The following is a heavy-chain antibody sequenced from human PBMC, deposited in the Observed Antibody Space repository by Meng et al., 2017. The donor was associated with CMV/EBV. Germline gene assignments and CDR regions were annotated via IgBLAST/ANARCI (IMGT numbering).Heavy chain of an antibody. D-gene: IGHD5-24*01. CDR1: GVTFSSYS. CDR2: ISSSSSYI. CDR3: ARDRERPYDY. V-gene: IGHV3-21*01. Sequence: LSCASSGVTFSSYSMNWVRQAPGKGLEWVSSISSSSSYIYYADSVKGRFTISRDNAKNSLYLQMNSLRAEDTAVYYCARDRERPYDYWGQGTLVTVSS. J-gene: IGHJ4*02.